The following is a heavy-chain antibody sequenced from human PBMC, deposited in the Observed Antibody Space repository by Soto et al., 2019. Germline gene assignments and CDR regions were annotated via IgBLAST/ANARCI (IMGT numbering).Heavy chain of an antibody. CDR2: IKSKTDGGTT. D-gene: IGHD3-10*01. J-gene: IGHJ4*02. CDR3: TTDRYYYGTDFDY. V-gene: IGHV3-15*07. CDR1: GFTFSNAW. Sequence: GGSLRLSCAASGFTFSNAWMNWVRQAPGKGLEWVGRIKSKTDGGTTDYAAPVKGRFTISRDDSKNTLYLQMNSLKTEDTAVYYCTTDRYYYGTDFDYWGQGTLVTVSS.